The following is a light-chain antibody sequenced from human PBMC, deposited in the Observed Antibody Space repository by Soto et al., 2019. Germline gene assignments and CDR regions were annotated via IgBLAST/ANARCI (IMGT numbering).Light chain of an antibody. Sequence: QSVLTQPASVSGSPGQSITISCTGTSSDVGNYNYVSWYQQHPGKAPKLMIYEVSNRPSGVSNRFSGSKSGNTASLTISGLRAEDEADYYCSSYTSSSTYVFGTGTKVTVL. CDR1: SSDVGNYNY. V-gene: IGLV2-14*01. CDR2: EVS. CDR3: SSYTSSSTYV. J-gene: IGLJ1*01.